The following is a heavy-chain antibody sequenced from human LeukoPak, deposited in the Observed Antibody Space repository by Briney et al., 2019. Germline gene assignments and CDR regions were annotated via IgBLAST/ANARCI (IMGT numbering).Heavy chain of an antibody. Sequence: GGSLRLSCAASRFTFSSYAMHWVRQAPGKGLEWVAVISYDGSNKYYADSVKGRFTISRDNSKNTLYLQMNSLRAEDTAVYYCARDWGGSYPDAFDIWGQGTMVTVSS. J-gene: IGHJ3*02. CDR2: ISYDGSNK. D-gene: IGHD1-26*01. V-gene: IGHV3-30-3*01. CDR1: RFTFSSYA. CDR3: ARDWGGSYPDAFDI.